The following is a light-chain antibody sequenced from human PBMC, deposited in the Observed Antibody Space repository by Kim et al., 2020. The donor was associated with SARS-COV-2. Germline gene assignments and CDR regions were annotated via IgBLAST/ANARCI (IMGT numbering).Light chain of an antibody. J-gene: IGLJ3*02. CDR1: SSNLGNTY. V-gene: IGLV1-51*01. Sequence: PGQKGPISCSGSSSNLGNTYVSWYQQLPGTAPKLLIYDNNKRPSGIPDRFSGSKSGTSATLGITGLQTGDEADYYCGTWDSSLSAVFGGGTKLTVL. CDR2: DNN. CDR3: GTWDSSLSAV.